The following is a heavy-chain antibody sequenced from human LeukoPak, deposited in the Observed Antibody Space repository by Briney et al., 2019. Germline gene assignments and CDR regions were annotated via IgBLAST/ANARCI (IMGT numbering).Heavy chain of an antibody. CDR2: IKKDGSEK. CDR3: AREGRDGYNFYWYFDL. D-gene: IGHD5-24*01. CDR1: GFTFSSYW. J-gene: IGHJ2*01. Sequence: PGGSLRLSCAASGFTFSSYWMSWVRQAPGKGLEWVANIKKDGSEKYYVGSVKGRFTISRDNAKNSLYLQMNSLRAEDTAVYYCAREGRDGYNFYWYFDLWGRGTLVTVSS. V-gene: IGHV3-7*01.